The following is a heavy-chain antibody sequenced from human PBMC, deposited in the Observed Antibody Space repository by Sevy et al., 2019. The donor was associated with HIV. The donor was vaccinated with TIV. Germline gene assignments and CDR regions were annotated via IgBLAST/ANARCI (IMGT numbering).Heavy chain of an antibody. CDR1: GYTLTELS. V-gene: IGHV1-24*01. J-gene: IGHJ5*02. CDR2: FDPEDGET. CDR3: APVDSLLVYNWFDP. D-gene: IGHD1-26*01. Sequence: ASVKVSCKVSGYTLTELSMHWVRQAPGKGLEWMGGFDPEDGETIDAQKFQGRVTMTEDTSTDTAYMELSSMRSEDTAVYYCAPVDSLLVYNWFDPWGQGTLVTVSS.